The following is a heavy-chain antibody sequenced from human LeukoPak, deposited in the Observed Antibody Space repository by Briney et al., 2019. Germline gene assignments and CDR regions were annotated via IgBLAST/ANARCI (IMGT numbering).Heavy chain of an antibody. CDR1: GFTFSSYS. V-gene: IGHV3-48*01. CDR2: ISSSSSTI. D-gene: IGHD2-2*01. J-gene: IGHJ4*02. Sequence: GGSLRLSCAASGFTFSSYSMNWVRQAPGKGLEWVSYISSSSSTIYYADSVKGRFTISRDNAKNSLYLQMNSLRAEDTAVYYCARDQGDIVVVPAAEYYFDHWGQGTLVTVSS. CDR3: ARDQGDIVVVPAAEYYFDH.